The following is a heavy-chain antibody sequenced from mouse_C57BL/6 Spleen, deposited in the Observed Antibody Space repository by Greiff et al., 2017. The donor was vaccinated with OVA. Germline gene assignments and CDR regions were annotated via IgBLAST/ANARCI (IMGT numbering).Heavy chain of an antibody. D-gene: IGHD1-1*01. J-gene: IGHJ2*01. V-gene: IGHV1-50*01. CDR1: GYTFTSYW. CDR3: ASKDYGSS. Sequence: VQLQQLGAELVKPGASVKLSCKASGYTFTSYWMQWVKQRPGQGLEWIGEIDPSDSYTNYNQKFKGKATLTVDTSSSTAYMQLSSLTSEDSAVYYCASKDYGSSWGQGTTLTVSS. CDR2: IDPSDSYT.